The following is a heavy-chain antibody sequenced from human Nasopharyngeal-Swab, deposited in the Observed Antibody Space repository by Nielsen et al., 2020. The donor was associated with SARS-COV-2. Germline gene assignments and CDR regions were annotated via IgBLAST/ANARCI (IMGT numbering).Heavy chain of an antibody. CDR3: AREWIAVAGTPYFDY. CDR1: GGSISSGSYY. Sequence: SETLSLTCTVSGGSISSGSYYWSWIRQPAGKGLGWIGRIYTSGSTNYNPSLKSRVTISVDTSKNQFSLKLSSVTAADTAVYYCAREWIAVAGTPYFDYWGQGTLVTVSS. D-gene: IGHD6-19*01. CDR2: IYTSGST. J-gene: IGHJ4*02. V-gene: IGHV4-61*02.